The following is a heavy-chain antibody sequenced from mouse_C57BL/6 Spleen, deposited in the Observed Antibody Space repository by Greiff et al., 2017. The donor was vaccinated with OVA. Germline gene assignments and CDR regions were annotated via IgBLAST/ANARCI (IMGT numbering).Heavy chain of an antibody. CDR3: ARVATVVARYFDV. D-gene: IGHD1-1*01. J-gene: IGHJ1*03. V-gene: IGHV1-80*01. CDR2: IYPGDGDT. Sequence: VQLQQSGAELVKPGASVKISCKASGYAFSSYWMNWVKQRPGKGLEWIGQIYPGDGDTNYNGKFKGKATLTADKSSSTAYMQLSSLTSEDSAVYFCARVATVVARYFDVWGTGTTVTVSS. CDR1: GYAFSSYW.